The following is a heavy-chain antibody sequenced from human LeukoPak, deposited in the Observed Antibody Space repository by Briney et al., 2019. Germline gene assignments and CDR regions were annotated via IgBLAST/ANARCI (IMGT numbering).Heavy chain of an antibody. CDR2: INTSGST. CDR1: GGSISSYY. D-gene: IGHD4-23*01. Sequence: SETLSLTCTVSGGSISSYYWTWIRQSAGKGLEWIGRINTSGSTNYNPSLRSRVTMSVNTSKNQFSLNLTSVTAADTAVYYCARCLDGGRGEAADYWGQGTLVTVSS. J-gene: IGHJ4*02. CDR3: ARCLDGGRGEAADY. V-gene: IGHV4-4*07.